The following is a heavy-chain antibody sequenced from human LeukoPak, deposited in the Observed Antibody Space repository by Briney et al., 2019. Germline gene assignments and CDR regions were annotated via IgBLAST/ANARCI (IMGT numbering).Heavy chain of an antibody. J-gene: IGHJ6*02. CDR3: ARGVRGYSYGNYYYYYGMDV. D-gene: IGHD5-18*01. Sequence: GASVKVSCKASGGTFSSYAISWVRQAPGQGLEWMGGIIPIFGTANYAQKFQGRVTITADESTSTAYMELSSLRSEDTAVYYCARGVRGYSYGNYYYYYGMDVWGQGTTVTVSS. CDR2: IIPIFGTA. CDR1: GGTFSSYA. V-gene: IGHV1-69*13.